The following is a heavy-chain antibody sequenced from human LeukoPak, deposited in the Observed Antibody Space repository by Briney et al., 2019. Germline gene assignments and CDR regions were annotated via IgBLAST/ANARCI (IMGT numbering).Heavy chain of an antibody. J-gene: IGHJ5*02. CDR2: INHSGST. Sequence: ASQTLSLTCTVSGVSISSGGYYWNWIRQPPGKGLEWIGEINHSGSTNYNPSLKSRVTISVDTSKNQSSLKLSSVTAADTAVYYCARGGGHVEWLLRRGFDPWGQGTLVTVSS. D-gene: IGHD3-3*01. CDR1: GVSISSGGYY. V-gene: IGHV4-30-2*01. CDR3: ARGGGHVEWLLRRGFDP.